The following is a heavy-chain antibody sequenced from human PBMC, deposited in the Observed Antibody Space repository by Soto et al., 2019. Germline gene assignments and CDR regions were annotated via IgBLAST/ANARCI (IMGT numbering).Heavy chain of an antibody. CDR1: GGTFSSYT. J-gene: IGHJ5*02. CDR3: ARGGGGGSDYNWFDP. V-gene: IGHV1-69*02. Sequence: SVKVSCKASGGTFSSYTISWVRQAPGQGLEWMGRIIPILGIANYAQKFQGRVTITADKSTSTAYMELSSLRSEDTAVYYCARGGGGGSDYNWFDPWGQGTLVTVSS. CDR2: IIPILGIA. D-gene: IGHD2-15*01.